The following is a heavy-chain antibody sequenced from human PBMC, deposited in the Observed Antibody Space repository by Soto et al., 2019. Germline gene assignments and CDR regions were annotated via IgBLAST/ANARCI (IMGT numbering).Heavy chain of an antibody. CDR3: ASSQNYCSGGSCYPHYYYGMDV. D-gene: IGHD2-15*01. CDR1: GSTFSDYY. J-gene: IGHJ6*02. CDR2: ISSSGSTI. Sequence: GGSLSLSCAASGSTFSDYYMSWIRQAPGKGLEWVSYISSSGSTIYYADSVKGRFTISRDNAKNSLYLQMNSLRAEDTAVYYCASSQNYCSGGSCYPHYYYGMDVWGQGTTVTVSS. V-gene: IGHV3-11*01.